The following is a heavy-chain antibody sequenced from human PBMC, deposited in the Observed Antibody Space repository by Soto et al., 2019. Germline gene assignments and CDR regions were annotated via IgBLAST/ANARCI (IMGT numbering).Heavy chain of an antibody. Sequence: SETLSLTCTVSGDSVSSTAYYWSWIRQHPVTGLEWIAYTQYSGSTYYNPSLKSRLIMSVDTSKNQLSLNLSSVTAADTAIYYCATGGGGWFDYWGQGTLVTVSS. CDR3: ATGGGGWFDY. J-gene: IGHJ5*01. CDR2: TQYSGST. V-gene: IGHV4-31*03. CDR1: GDSVSSTAYY. D-gene: IGHD3-16*01.